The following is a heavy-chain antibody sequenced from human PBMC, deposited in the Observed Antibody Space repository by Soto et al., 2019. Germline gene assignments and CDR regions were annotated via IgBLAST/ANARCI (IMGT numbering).Heavy chain of an antibody. V-gene: IGHV4-59*01. CDR3: ARDLWGYCGTDCYPLDV. D-gene: IGHD2-21*02. CDR1: GGTISSWY. J-gene: IGHJ6*02. Sequence: SETLSLTCTVSGGTISSWYWSWIRQPPGKGLEWIGYMYNTGSTVYNPSFKSRVTISVDTSKNQFSLKLNSVTAADTAVYYCARDLWGYCGTDCYPLDVWGQGTTVTVSS. CDR2: MYNTGST.